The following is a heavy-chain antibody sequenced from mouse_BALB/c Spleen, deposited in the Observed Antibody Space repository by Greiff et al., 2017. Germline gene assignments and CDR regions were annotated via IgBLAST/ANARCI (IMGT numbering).Heavy chain of an antibody. J-gene: IGHJ2*01. V-gene: IGHV5-12-1*01. CDR3: ARDTGGSSDEYFDY. D-gene: IGHD1-1*01. CDR1: GFAFSSYD. Sequence: EVHLVESGGGLVKPGGSLKLSCAASGFAFSSYDMSWVRQTPEKRLEWVAYISSGGSYTYYPDSVKGRFTISRDNAKNTLYLQMSSLKSEETAMYYCARDTGGSSDEYFDYRGEGATLTVSS. CDR2: ISSGGSYT.